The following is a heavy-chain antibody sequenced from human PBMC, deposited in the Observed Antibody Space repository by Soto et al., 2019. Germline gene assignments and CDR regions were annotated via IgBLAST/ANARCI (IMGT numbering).Heavy chain of an antibody. CDR2: ISSSSSYI. CDR3: ARDGMYCSSTSCYNPKASYTPLYYYYGMDV. V-gene: IGHV3-21*01. D-gene: IGHD2-2*01. Sequence: EVQLVESGGGLVKPGGSLRLSCAASGFTFSSYSMNWVRQAPGKGLEWVSSISSSSSYIYYADSVKGRFTISRDNAKNSLYLQMNSLRAEDKAVYYCARDGMYCSSTSCYNPKASYTPLYYYYGMDVWGQGTTVTVSS. J-gene: IGHJ6*02. CDR1: GFTFSSYS.